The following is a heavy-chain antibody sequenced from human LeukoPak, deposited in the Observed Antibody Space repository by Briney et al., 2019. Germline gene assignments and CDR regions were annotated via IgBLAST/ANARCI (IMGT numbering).Heavy chain of an antibody. V-gene: IGHV3-23*01. CDR1: GFTFSSYA. CDR2: ISGSGGST. CDR3: AKQYGSGSYYNWDYFDY. J-gene: IGHJ4*02. Sequence: PGGSLRLSCAASGFTFSSYAMSWVRQAPGKGLEWVSAISGSGGSTYYADSVKGRFTISRDNSKNTLYLQMNSLRAEDTAVYYCAKQYGSGSYYNWDYFDYWGQGTLVTVSS. D-gene: IGHD3-10*01.